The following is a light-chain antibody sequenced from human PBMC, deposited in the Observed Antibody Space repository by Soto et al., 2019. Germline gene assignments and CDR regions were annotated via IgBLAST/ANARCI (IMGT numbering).Light chain of an antibody. CDR1: SGDIGAYDY. V-gene: IGLV2-14*03. Sequence: QSALTQPASVSGSPGQSITISCTGTSGDIGAYDYVSWYQQHPDTAPRLIIFEVTNRPSGVSDRFSGAKSGNTASLTISGLQVEDEAHYYCSSYIGRNKLVFGGGTQLTVL. CDR3: SSYIGRNKLV. CDR2: EVT. J-gene: IGLJ2*01.